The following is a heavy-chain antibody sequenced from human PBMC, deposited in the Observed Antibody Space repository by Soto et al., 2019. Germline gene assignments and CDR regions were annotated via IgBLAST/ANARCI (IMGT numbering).Heavy chain of an antibody. V-gene: IGHV3-30-3*01. Sequence: QVQLVESGGGVVQPGRSLRLSCAASGFTFSSYAMHWVRQAPGKGLEWVAVISYDGSNKYYADSVKGRFTISRDNSKNTXXLQTNSLRAEDTAVYYCAREGYQLLGGYYYYGMDVWGQGTTVTVSS. CDR2: ISYDGSNK. CDR3: AREGYQLLGGYYYYGMDV. CDR1: GFTFSSYA. J-gene: IGHJ6*02. D-gene: IGHD2-2*01.